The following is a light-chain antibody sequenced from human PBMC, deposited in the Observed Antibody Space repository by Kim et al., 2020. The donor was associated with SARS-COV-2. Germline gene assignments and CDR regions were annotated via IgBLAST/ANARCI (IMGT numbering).Light chain of an antibody. V-gene: IGLV3-19*01. Sequence: VAVGQTVRITCPGDSLRSYYASWYQQKPGQAPVLVIYGKNNRPSGIPDRFSGSSSGNTASLTITGAQAEDEADYYCNSRDSSGNPLFGGGTQLTVL. J-gene: IGLJ3*02. CDR1: SLRSYY. CDR2: GKN. CDR3: NSRDSSGNPL.